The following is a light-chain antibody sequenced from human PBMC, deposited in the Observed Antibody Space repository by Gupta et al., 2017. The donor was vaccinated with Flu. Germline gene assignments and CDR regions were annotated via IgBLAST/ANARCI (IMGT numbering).Light chain of an antibody. CDR3: QQFNNYVLA. Sequence: AIQLTQSPSSMSASVGDRVTITCRASQDISGALAWYQHKPGKTPKLLIYDASSLESGVPSRFSASGSGTDFTLTISSLQPEDFATYYCQQFNNYVLAFGGGTKVE. J-gene: IGKJ4*01. CDR1: QDISGA. CDR2: DAS. V-gene: IGKV1D-13*01.